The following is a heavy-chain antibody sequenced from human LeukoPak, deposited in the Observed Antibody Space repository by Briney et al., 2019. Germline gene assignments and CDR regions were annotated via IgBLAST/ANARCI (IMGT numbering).Heavy chain of an antibody. Sequence: ASVKVSCKASGYTFTSYDISWVRQATGQGLEWMGWMNPNSGNTGYAQKFQGRVTISRDTGASTVYMELSSLRSEDTAVYYCARDHRTESDGYYFVNELWYFDLWGRGTLVTVSS. CDR3: ARDHRTESDGYYFVNELWYFDL. J-gene: IGHJ2*01. V-gene: IGHV1-8*01. CDR1: GYTFTSYD. CDR2: MNPNSGNT. D-gene: IGHD3-22*01.